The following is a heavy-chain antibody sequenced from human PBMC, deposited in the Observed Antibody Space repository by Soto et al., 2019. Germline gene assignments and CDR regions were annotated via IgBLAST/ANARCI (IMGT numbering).Heavy chain of an antibody. V-gene: IGHV2-5*02. CDR2: IYWDDGK. D-gene: IGHD3-9*01. CDR1: GFSLSTSGVG. Sequence: QITLKESGPTLVKPTQTLTLTCTFSGFSLSTSGVGVGWILQPPGKALEWLAVIYWDDGKEYSPSLKNRLTISKDSSKNQVVLTMTNMGPMDTGTYYCARKGPEDWPLDYWGQGTLVTVSS. J-gene: IGHJ4*02. CDR3: ARKGPEDWPLDY.